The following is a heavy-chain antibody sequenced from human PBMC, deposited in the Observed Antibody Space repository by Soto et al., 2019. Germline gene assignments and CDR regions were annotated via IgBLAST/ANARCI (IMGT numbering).Heavy chain of an antibody. Sequence: QVQLLQSEAEEKKPWASVKDSCKASGYTFTSYAMHWVRQVPGQRLGWMGWINAGNGTTKYSQQFQGRVTITRDTSARTAYMELSSLRSEDTAVSYCASESYGGEFDYWGQGTLVTVSS. CDR1: GYTFTSYA. CDR3: ASESYGGEFDY. J-gene: IGHJ4*02. CDR2: INAGNGTT. D-gene: IGHD4-17*01. V-gene: IGHV1-3*05.